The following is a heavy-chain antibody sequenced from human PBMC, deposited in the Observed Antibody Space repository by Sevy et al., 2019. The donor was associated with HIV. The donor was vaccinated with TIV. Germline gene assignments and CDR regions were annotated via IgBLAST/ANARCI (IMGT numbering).Heavy chain of an antibody. CDR3: VRAIAADGSF. D-gene: IGHD6-13*01. CDR2: IKQDGSVK. V-gene: IGHV3-7*01. Sequence: GGSLRLSCAASGFSLNSYWMSWVRQAPGKGLEWVANIKQDGSVKHYVDSVKGRFTISRDNARNLLYLQMNSLRAEYTALYYCVRAIAADGSFWGQGTLVTVSS. CDR1: GFSLNSYW. J-gene: IGHJ4*02.